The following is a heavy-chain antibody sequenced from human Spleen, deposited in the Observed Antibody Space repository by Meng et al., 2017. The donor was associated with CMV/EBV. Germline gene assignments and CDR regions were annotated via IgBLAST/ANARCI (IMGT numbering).Heavy chain of an antibody. CDR1: GFTFSSYA. Sequence: GGSLRLSCAASGFTFSSYAMHWVRQAPGKGLEWVAVISYDGSNKYYADSVKGRFTISRDNSKNTLYLQMNSLRAGDTAVYYCARGGLNYDFWSGYSTNFDYWGQGTLVTVSS. D-gene: IGHD3-3*01. CDR3: ARGGLNYDFWSGYSTNFDY. J-gene: IGHJ4*02. CDR2: ISYDGSNK. V-gene: IGHV3-30*04.